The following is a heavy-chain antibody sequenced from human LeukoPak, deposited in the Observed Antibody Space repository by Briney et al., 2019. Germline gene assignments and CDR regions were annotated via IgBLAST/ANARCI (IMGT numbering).Heavy chain of an antibody. CDR3: ARVYLYTTGWSAAYYYFMDV. CDR1: TYICSDFG. Sequence: GASVKVSCKASTYICSDFGIIWVRLAPGGGLEWMGWVSGDNGQTNYGHKFYGRVTMTMETSTNTASMELRGLRSDDTAIYYCARVYLYTTGWSAAYYYFMDVWGKGTTVIVSS. V-gene: IGHV1-18*01. D-gene: IGHD3-16*02. J-gene: IGHJ6*03. CDR2: VSGDNGQT.